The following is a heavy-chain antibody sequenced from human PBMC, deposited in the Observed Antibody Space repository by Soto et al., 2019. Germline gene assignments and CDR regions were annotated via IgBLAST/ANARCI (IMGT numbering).Heavy chain of an antibody. CDR1: GYTFTGYY. D-gene: IGHD3-22*01. Sequence: QVQLVQSGAEVKKPGASVKVSCKASGYTFTGYYMHWVRQAPGQGLEWLGWINPNSGGTNYAQKFQGRVTMTRDTSISTAYMELSRLRSDDTAVYYCARAARAYYYDSSGYSFWGQGTLVTVSS. CDR2: INPNSGGT. J-gene: IGHJ4*02. V-gene: IGHV1-2*02. CDR3: ARAARAYYYDSSGYSF.